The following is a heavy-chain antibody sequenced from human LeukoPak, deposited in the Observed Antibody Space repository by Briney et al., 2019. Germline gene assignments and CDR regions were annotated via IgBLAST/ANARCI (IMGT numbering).Heavy chain of an antibody. V-gene: IGHV3-74*01. Sequence: GGSLRLSCAASGFTFSSYWMHWVRQAPGKGLVWVSRINSDGSSTSYADSVKGRFTISSDNAKNTLYLQMNSLRAEDTAVYYCARVPGTVTTVDYWGQGTLVTVSS. CDR1: GFTFSSYW. J-gene: IGHJ4*02. CDR2: INSDGSST. D-gene: IGHD4-17*01. CDR3: ARVPGTVTTVDY.